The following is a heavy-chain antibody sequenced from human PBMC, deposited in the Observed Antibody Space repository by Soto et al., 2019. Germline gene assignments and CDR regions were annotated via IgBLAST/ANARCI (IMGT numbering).Heavy chain of an antibody. CDR1: GFTFSGSA. J-gene: IGHJ4*02. CDR2: IRSKANSYAT. V-gene: IGHV3-73*01. CDR3: TTSIVGATGLY. D-gene: IGHD1-26*01. Sequence: VQLVESGGGLVQPGGSLKLSCAASGFTFSGSAMHWVRQASGKGLEWVGRIRSKANSYATGYAESVKGRFTISRDDSNNMAYLQMDSLKSEDTAVYYCTTSIVGATGLYWGQGTLVTVSS.